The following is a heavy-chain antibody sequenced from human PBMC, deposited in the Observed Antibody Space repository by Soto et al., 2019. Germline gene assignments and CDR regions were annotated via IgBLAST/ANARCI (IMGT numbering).Heavy chain of an antibody. Sequence: PSETLSLTCAVYGGSFSGYYWSWIRQPPGKGLEWIGEINHSGSTNYNPSLKSRVTISVDTSKNQFSLKLSSVTAADTAVYYCARGTDDLKTYYFDYWGQGTLVTVSS. CDR1: GGSFSGYY. CDR3: ARGTDDLKTYYFDY. CDR2: INHSGST. V-gene: IGHV4-34*01. J-gene: IGHJ4*02.